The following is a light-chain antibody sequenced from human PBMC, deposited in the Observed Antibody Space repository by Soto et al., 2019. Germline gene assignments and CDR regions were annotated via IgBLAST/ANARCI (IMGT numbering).Light chain of an antibody. CDR2: DAS. J-gene: IGKJ1*01. Sequence: EIVLTQSPGTLSLFAGERATLSCRASQSVSSSYLAWYQQKPGQAPRLLIYDASSRATGFPDRFSGSGSGTDFTLTISRLEPEDFAVYYCQQYGTSIPGTFGQGTKVEI. CDR1: QSVSSSY. CDR3: QQYGTSIPGT. V-gene: IGKV3-20*01.